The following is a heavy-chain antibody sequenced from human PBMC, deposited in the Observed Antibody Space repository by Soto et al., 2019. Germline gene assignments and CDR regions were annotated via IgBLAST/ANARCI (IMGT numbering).Heavy chain of an antibody. J-gene: IGHJ5*02. CDR1: GGTFSSYA. CDR3: ARGSGWYEWFDP. V-gene: IGHV1-69*12. Sequence: QVQLVQSGAEVKKPGSSVKVSCKASGGTFSSYAISWVRQAPGQGLEWMGGIIPIFGTANYAQKFQGRVTITAGESTSTADMELSSLRSKHTAVYYCARGSGWYEWFDPWGQGTLVTVSS. D-gene: IGHD6-19*01. CDR2: IIPIFGTA.